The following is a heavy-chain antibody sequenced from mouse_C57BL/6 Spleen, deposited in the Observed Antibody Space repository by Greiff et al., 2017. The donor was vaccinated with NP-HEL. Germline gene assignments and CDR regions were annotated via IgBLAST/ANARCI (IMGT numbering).Heavy chain of an antibody. J-gene: IGHJ4*01. D-gene: IGHD2-4*01. CDR3: ARRDYDGPSYAMDY. CDR2: ISSGSSTI. Sequence: EVKLVESGGGLVKPGGSLKLSCAASGFTFSDYGMHWVRQAPEKGLEWVAYISSGSSTIYYADTVKGRFTISRDNAKNTLFLQMTSLRSEDTAMYYCARRDYDGPSYAMDYWGQGTSGTVSS. CDR1: GFTFSDYG. V-gene: IGHV5-17*01.